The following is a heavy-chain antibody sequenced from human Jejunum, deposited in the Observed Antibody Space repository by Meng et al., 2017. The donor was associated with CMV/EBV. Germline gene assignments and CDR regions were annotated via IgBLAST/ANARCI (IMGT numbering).Heavy chain of an antibody. Sequence: HLLRQAPGKGLEWVALILYDGNNKYYADSVKGRFTISRDNSKNSLSLQMNSLRAEDTAVYYCARDRYCHNGICYAFPPPYYYGMDVWGQGTTVTVSS. CDR3: ARDRYCHNGICYAFPPPYYYGMDV. CDR2: ILYDGNNK. V-gene: IGHV3-33*01. J-gene: IGHJ6*02. D-gene: IGHD2-8*01.